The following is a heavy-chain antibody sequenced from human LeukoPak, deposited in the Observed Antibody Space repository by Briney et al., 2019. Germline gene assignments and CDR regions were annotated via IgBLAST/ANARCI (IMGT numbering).Heavy chain of an antibody. V-gene: IGHV4-59*11. CDR2: IYYSGST. Sequence: PGGSLRLSCAASGFSFDDHALHWVRQAPGKGLEWIGHIYYSGSTNYNPSLKSRLTISIDTSKNQFSLRLSSVTAADTAVYYCARGAAGYSYGWGQGTLVTVSS. J-gene: IGHJ4*02. D-gene: IGHD5-18*01. CDR1: GFSFDDHA. CDR3: ARGAAGYSYG.